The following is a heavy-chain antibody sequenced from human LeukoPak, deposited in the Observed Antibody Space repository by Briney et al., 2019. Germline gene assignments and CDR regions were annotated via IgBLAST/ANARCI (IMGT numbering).Heavy chain of an antibody. CDR2: IYHSGST. CDR3: ARDPCSSTSCYVNYYYYMDV. V-gene: IGHV4-38-2*02. Sequence: SETLSLTCAVSGYSISSGYYWGWIRQPPGKGLEWIVSIYHSGSTYYNPSLKSRVTISVDTSKNQFSLKLSSVTAADTAVYYCARDPCSSTSCYVNYYYYMDVWGKGTTVTVSS. J-gene: IGHJ6*03. D-gene: IGHD2-2*01. CDR1: GYSISSGYY.